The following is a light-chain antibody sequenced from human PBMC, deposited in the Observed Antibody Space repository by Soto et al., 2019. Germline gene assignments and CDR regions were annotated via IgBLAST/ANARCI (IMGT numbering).Light chain of an antibody. Sequence: EIVVTQSPATLSVSPGARVTLSXRASQSVSSSLAWYQQRPGQAPRLLIYDTSTRAPGIAARFSGSGSGTEFTLTISSLQSEDFAVYYCQQYSNWPPITFGQGTRLEIK. CDR3: QQYSNWPPIT. V-gene: IGKV3-15*01. CDR2: DTS. CDR1: QSVSSS. J-gene: IGKJ5*01.